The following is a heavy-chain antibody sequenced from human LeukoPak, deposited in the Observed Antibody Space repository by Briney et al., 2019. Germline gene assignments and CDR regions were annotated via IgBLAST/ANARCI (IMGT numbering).Heavy chain of an antibody. CDR3: ARVGTSSWYV. CDR1: GFTFSNYT. J-gene: IGHJ4*02. Sequence: GGSLRLSCAASGFTFSNYTMNWVRQAPGKGLEWVSYISSSSSAIFYADSVKGRFTISRDNAKNSLYLQMNSLRAEDTSVYYCARVGTSSWYVWGQGTVVTVSS. D-gene: IGHD6-13*01. V-gene: IGHV3-48*01. CDR2: ISSSSSAI.